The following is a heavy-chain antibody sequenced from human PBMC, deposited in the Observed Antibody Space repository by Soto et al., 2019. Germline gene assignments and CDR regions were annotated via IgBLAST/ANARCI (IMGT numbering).Heavy chain of an antibody. CDR2: IYYSGST. V-gene: IGHV4-39*01. J-gene: IGHJ4*02. D-gene: IGHD6-19*01. CDR1: GGSISRSTYY. CDR3: ARLSQWLGFPFFDY. Sequence: SETLSLTCTVSGGSISRSTYYWGWIRQPPGKGLEWIGSIYYSGSTYSNPSLKSRVTISEDTSKNQFSLTLSSVTAADTAVYYCARLSQWLGFPFFDYWGQGTLVTVSS.